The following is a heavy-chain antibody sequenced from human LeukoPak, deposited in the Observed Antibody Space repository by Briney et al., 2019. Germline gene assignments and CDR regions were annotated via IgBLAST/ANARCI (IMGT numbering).Heavy chain of an antibody. D-gene: IGHD3-10*01. CDR1: GGSISSSSYY. J-gene: IGHJ6*03. Sequence: SETLSLTCTVSGGSISSSSYYWGWIRQPPGKGLEWIGSIYYSGSTYYNPSLKSRVTISVDTSKNQFSLKLSSVTAADTAVYYCARHVRWFGELFEYYYYMDVWGKGTTVTISS. CDR3: ARHVRWFGELFEYYYYMDV. V-gene: IGHV4-39*01. CDR2: IYYSGST.